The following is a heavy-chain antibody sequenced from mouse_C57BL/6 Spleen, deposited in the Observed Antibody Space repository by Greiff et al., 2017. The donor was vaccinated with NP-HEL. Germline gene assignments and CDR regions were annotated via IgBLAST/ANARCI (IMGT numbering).Heavy chain of an antibody. CDR3: ARIYGSSYDY. CDR1: GYTFTDYN. Sequence: EVKLMESGPELVKPGASVKVSCKASGYTFTDYNMHWVKQSHGKSLEWIGYINPNNGGTSYNQKFKGKATLTVNKSSSTAYMELRSLTSEDSAVYYCARIYGSSYDYWGQGTTLTVSS. J-gene: IGHJ2*01. D-gene: IGHD1-1*01. V-gene: IGHV1-22*01. CDR2: INPNNGGT.